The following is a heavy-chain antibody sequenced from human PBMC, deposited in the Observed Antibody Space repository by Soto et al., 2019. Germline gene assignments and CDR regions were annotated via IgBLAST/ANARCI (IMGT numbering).Heavy chain of an antibody. CDR3: TRVGNGYDSPFY. CDR2: IKHKVYGGAA. CDR1: GFTFGDYS. D-gene: IGHD5-12*01. V-gene: IGHV3-49*03. J-gene: IGHJ4*02. Sequence: GGSLRLSXTTSGFTFGDYSMSWFRQAPGKGLEWVGVIKHKVYGGAAEHAASVKGRFTISRDDSKSIAYLQMNSLKTEDTAVYYCTRVGNGYDSPFYWGQGTLVTVS.